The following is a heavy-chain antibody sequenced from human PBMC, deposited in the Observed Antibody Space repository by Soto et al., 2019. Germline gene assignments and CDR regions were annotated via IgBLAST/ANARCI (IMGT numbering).Heavy chain of an antibody. CDR3: ARARQTNTAMVRSYFDY. CDR1: GFTFSSYA. Sequence: EVQLVESGGGLVQPGGSLRLSCAASGFTFSSYAMHWVRQAPGKGLEYVSAISSNGGSTYYANSVKGRFTISRDNSKNTLYLLMGSLRAEDMAVYYCARARQTNTAMVRSYFDYWGQGTLVTVSS. J-gene: IGHJ4*02. V-gene: IGHV3-64*01. D-gene: IGHD5-18*01. CDR2: ISSNGGST.